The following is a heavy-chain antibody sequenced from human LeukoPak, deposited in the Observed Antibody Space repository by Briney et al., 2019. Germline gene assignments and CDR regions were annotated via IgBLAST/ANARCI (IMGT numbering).Heavy chain of an antibody. CDR3: ARVGGRSGSDCYAFDY. V-gene: IGHV4-38-2*01. CDR1: GYSISSGYY. J-gene: IGHJ4*02. D-gene: IGHD2-21*02. CDR2: IHHSGGT. Sequence: SETLSLTCVVSGYSISSGYYWGWIRQPPGKGLEWIGSIHHSGGTYYVPSFKSRVTMSEDTSKNQFSLKVTSVTAADTAVYYCARVGGRSGSDCYAFDYWGQGTLVTVPS.